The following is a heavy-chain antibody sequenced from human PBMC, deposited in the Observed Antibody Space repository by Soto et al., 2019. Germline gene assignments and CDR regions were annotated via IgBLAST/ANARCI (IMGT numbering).Heavy chain of an antibody. V-gene: IGHV1-69*12. CDR3: ARTSGSYFSSHDDY. Sequence: QVQLVQSGAEVKKPGSSVKVSCKASGGTFSSYAISWVRQAPGQGLEWMGGIIPIFGTANYAQKFQGRVTXXAXEXXSTAYMEMSSLSSEDTAVYYCARTSGSYFSSHDDYWGQGTLVTVSS. D-gene: IGHD1-26*01. CDR1: GGTFSSYA. CDR2: IIPIFGTA. J-gene: IGHJ4*02.